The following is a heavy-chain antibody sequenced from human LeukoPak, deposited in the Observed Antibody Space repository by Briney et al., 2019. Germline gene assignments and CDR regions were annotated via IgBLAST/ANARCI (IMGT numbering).Heavy chain of an antibody. Sequence: QPGGSLRLSCAASGFTFSSYAMSWVRQAPGKGLEWVPAISGSGGSTYYADSVKGRFTISRDNSKNTLYLQTSSLRAEDTAVYYCARASTTVPNLLDHWGRGTLVTVSS. CDR1: GFTFSSYA. D-gene: IGHD4-17*01. CDR2: ISGSGGST. CDR3: ARASTTVPNLLDH. V-gene: IGHV3-23*01. J-gene: IGHJ4*02.